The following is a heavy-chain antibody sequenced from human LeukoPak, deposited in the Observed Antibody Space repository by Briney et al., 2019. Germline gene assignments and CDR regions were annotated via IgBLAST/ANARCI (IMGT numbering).Heavy chain of an antibody. D-gene: IGHD1-14*01. CDR1: GGSISSYY. V-gene: IGHV4-59*08. J-gene: IGHJ4*02. Sequence: SETLSLTCTVPGGSISSYYWSWIRQPPGKGLEWIGYIYYSGSTNYNPSLKSRVTISVDTSKNQFSLKLSSVTAADTAVYYCARHEDLSRIDYWGQGTLVTVSS. CDR2: IYYSGST. CDR3: ARHEDLSRIDY.